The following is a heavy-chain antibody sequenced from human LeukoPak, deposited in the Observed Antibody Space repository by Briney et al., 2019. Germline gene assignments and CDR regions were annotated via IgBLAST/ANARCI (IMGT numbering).Heavy chain of an antibody. CDR3: ARGYDSSAYYPFNY. CDR2: IYYSGST. D-gene: IGHD3-22*01. CDR1: GGSINTYY. Sequence: PSETLSLTCTVSGGSINTYYWSWIRQPPGKGLEWIGYIYYSGSTNCNPSLKSRVTISIDTSKNQFSLMLSSVTAADTAVYYCARGYDSSAYYPFNYWGQGTLVTVSS. V-gene: IGHV4-59*01. J-gene: IGHJ4*02.